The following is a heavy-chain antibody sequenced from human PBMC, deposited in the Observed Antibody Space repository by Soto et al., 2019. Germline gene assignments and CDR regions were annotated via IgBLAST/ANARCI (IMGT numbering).Heavy chain of an antibody. V-gene: IGHV4-59*01. D-gene: IGHD6-13*01. CDR3: ARGREQQLALYFDY. CDR1: GGSISSYY. Sequence: ASETLSLTCTVSGGSISSYYWSWIRQPPGKGLEWIGYIYYSGSTNYNPSLKSRVTISVDTSKNQFSLKLSSVTAADTAVYYCARGREQQLALYFDYWGQGTLVTVSS. CDR2: IYYSGST. J-gene: IGHJ4*02.